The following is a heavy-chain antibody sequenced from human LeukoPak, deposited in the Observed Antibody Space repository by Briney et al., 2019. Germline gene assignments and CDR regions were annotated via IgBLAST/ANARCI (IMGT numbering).Heavy chain of an antibody. CDR2: INPNSGGT. CDR3: AREYSSSPEGFDP. D-gene: IGHD6-6*01. Sequence: GASVKVSCKASGYTFTGYYMHWVRQAPGQGLEWMGWINPNSGGTNYAQKFQGRVTMTRDTSISTAYMELSRLRSDDTAVYYCAREYSSSPEGFDPWSQGTLVTVSS. CDR1: GYTFTGYY. V-gene: IGHV1-2*02. J-gene: IGHJ5*02.